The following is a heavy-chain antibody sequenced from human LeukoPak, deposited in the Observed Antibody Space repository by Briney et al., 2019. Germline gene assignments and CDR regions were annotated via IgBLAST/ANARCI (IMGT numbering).Heavy chain of an antibody. J-gene: IGHJ5*02. D-gene: IGHD1-14*01. CDR2: INHSGST. CDR1: GGSFSGYY. V-gene: IGHV4-34*01. CDR3: ARRRMPRGAFDP. Sequence: PSETLSLTCAVDGGSFSGYYWSWIRRPPGKGLEWIGEINHSGSTNYNPSLKSRVTISVDTSKNQFSLKLSSVTAADTAVYYCARRRMPRGAFDPWGQGTLVTVSS.